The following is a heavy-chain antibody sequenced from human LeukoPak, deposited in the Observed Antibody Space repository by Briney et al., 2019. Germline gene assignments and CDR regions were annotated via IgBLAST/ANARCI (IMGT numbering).Heavy chain of an antibody. D-gene: IGHD1-26*01. CDR2: IIPIFGTA. Sequence: SVKVSCKPSGGTFSSYAISWVRQAPGQGLEWMGGIIPIFGTANYAQKFQGRVTITTDESTSTAYMELSSLRSEDTVVYYCARAKVGATLSFDYWGQGTLVTVSS. J-gene: IGHJ4*02. V-gene: IGHV1-69*05. CDR3: ARAKVGATLSFDY. CDR1: GGTFSSYA.